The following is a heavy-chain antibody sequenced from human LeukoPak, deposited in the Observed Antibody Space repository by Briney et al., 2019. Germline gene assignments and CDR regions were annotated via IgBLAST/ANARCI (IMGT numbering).Heavy chain of an antibody. Sequence: GSSVKVSCKTSGDTVFNYAITWVRQAPGQGLEWMGWINPNSGGTNYAQKFQGRVTMTRDTSISTAYMELSRLRSDDTAVYYCARGAVWFGDNDAFDIWGQGTMVTVSS. CDR3: ARGAVWFGDNDAFDI. CDR2: INPNSGGT. J-gene: IGHJ3*02. CDR1: GDTVFNYA. V-gene: IGHV1-2*02. D-gene: IGHD3-10*01.